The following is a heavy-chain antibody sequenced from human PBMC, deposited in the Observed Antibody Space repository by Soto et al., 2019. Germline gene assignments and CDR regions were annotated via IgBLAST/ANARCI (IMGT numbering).Heavy chain of an antibody. CDR2: IIPIFGTA. Sequence: SVKVSCKASGGTFSSYAISWVRQAPGQGLEWMGGIIPIFGTANYAQKFQGRVTITADESTSTAYMELSSLRSEDTAVYYCARDLGRDGYNFYALDYWGQGTLVTVSS. CDR3: ARDLGRDGYNFYALDY. V-gene: IGHV1-69*13. CDR1: GGTFSSYA. J-gene: IGHJ4*02. D-gene: IGHD5-12*01.